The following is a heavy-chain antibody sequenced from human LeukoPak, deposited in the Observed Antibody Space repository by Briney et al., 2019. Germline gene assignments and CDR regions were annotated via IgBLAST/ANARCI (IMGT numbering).Heavy chain of an antibody. D-gene: IGHD3-22*01. CDR2: ISCYNGDT. CDR1: GYTFTHHG. Sequence: ASVKVSCKASGYTFTHHGISWVRQAPGQGLEWMGWISCYNGDTIYAQNVQGRVTMTTDASTRTVYIELRNLGSDDTAIYYCARDPSNSSGYHAHFDSWGQGTLVTVSS. CDR3: ARDPSNSSGYHAHFDS. J-gene: IGHJ4*02. V-gene: IGHV1-18*01.